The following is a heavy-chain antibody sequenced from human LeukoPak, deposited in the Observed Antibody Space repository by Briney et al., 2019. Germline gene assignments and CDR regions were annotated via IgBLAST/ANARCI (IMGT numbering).Heavy chain of an antibody. V-gene: IGHV1-18*01. CDR2: ISAYNGNT. J-gene: IGHJ3*02. CDR1: GYTFTSYG. CDR3: ARARYCSGGSCDAFDI. D-gene: IGHD2-15*01. Sequence: ASVKVSCKASGYTFTSYGISWVRQAPGQGLEWMGWISAYNGNTNYAQKLQGRVTMTTDTSTSTAYMELRSLRSDDTAVYYCARARYCSGGSCDAFDIWGQGTMVTVSS.